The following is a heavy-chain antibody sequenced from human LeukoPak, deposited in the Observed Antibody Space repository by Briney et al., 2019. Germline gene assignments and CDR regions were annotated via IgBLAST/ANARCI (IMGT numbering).Heavy chain of an antibody. CDR2: ISYDGSNK. D-gene: IGHD6-13*01. V-gene: IGHV3-30-3*01. J-gene: IGHJ4*02. Sequence: GRFLRLSCAASGFTFSSYAMHWVRQAPGKGLEWVAVISYDGSNKYYADSVKGRFTISRDNSKNTLYLQMNSLRAEDTAVYYCARDRIAAAGLFDYWGQGTLVTVSS. CDR3: ARDRIAAAGLFDY. CDR1: GFTFSSYA.